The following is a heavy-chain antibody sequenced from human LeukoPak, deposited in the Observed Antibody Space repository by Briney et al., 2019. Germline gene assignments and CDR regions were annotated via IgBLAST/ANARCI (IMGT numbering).Heavy chain of an antibody. V-gene: IGHV1-69*05. Sequence: SVKVSCKASGGTFSSYAISWVRQAPGQGLEWMGGIIPIFGTANYAQKFQGRVTITTEESTSTAYMELSSLRSEDTAVYYCARGPPHCSGGSCYHNWFDPWGQGTLVTVSS. J-gene: IGHJ5*02. CDR3: ARGPPHCSGGSCYHNWFDP. CDR2: IIPIFGTA. CDR1: GGTFSSYA. D-gene: IGHD2-15*01.